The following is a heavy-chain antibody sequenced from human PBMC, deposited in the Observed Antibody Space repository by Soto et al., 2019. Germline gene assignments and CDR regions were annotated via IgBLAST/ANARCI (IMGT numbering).Heavy chain of an antibody. CDR2: IYHSGST. CDR1: GGSISSCGYS. V-gene: IGHV4-30-2*01. D-gene: IGHD1-26*01. Sequence: PSETLSLTCAVSGGSISSCGYSWSWIRQPPGKGLEWIGYIYHSGSTNCNPSLKSRVTISVDTSKNQFSLKLSSVTAADTAVYYCARVSGSYYYGMDVWGQGITVTVSS. J-gene: IGHJ6*02. CDR3: ARVSGSYYYGMDV.